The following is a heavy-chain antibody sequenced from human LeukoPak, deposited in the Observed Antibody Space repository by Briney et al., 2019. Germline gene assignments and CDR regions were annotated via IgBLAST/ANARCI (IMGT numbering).Heavy chain of an antibody. D-gene: IGHD1-1*01. CDR3: ARLERQNWFDP. V-gene: IGHV5-51*01. CDR2: IYPGDSDT. CDR1: GYSFTSYC. Sequence: VESLKISCKGSGYSFTSYCIGSVRQMPGESLEWMGIIYPGDSDTRYSPSFQGQVTISADKSISTAYLQWSRLKASDTAMYYCARLERQNWFDPWGQGTLVTVSS. J-gene: IGHJ5*02.